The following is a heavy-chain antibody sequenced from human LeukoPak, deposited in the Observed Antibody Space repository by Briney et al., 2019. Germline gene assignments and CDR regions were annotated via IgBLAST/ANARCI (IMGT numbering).Heavy chain of an antibody. J-gene: IGHJ3*02. CDR1: GGSISSGSYY. D-gene: IGHD1-1*01. Sequence: SETLSLTCTVSGGSISSGSYYWSWIRQPAGKGLEWIGRIYTSGSTNYNPSLKSRVTISVDTSKNQFSLKLSSVTAADTAVYYCARVRRRTLSNDAFEMWGQGTMVTVSS. V-gene: IGHV4-61*02. CDR3: ARVRRRTLSNDAFEM. CDR2: IYTSGST.